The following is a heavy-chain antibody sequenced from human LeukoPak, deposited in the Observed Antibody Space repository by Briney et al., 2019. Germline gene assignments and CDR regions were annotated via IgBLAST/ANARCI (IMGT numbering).Heavy chain of an antibody. CDR3: ARENRPSRAYGDYELAAFDI. Sequence: GGSLRLSCAASGFTFSSYEMNWVRQAPGKGLEWVSYISSSGSTIYYADSVKGRLTISRDNAKNSLYLQMNSLRAEDTAVYYCARENRPSRAYGDYELAAFDIWGQGTMVTVSS. J-gene: IGHJ3*02. V-gene: IGHV3-48*03. CDR2: ISSSGSTI. D-gene: IGHD4-17*01. CDR1: GFTFSSYE.